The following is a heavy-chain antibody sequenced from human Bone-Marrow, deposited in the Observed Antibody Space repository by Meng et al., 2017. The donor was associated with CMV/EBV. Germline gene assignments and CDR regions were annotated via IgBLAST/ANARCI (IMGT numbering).Heavy chain of an antibody. D-gene: IGHD2/OR15-2a*01. Sequence: YWSWIRQPPGKGLEWMGIIYPGDSDTRYSPSFQGQVTISADKSISTAYLQWSSLRASDSAMYYCARLILLSYYYGMDVWGQGNTVTVYS. CDR2: IYPGDSDT. CDR3: ARLILLSYYYGMDV. CDR1: YW. J-gene: IGHJ6*01. V-gene: IGHV5-51*01.